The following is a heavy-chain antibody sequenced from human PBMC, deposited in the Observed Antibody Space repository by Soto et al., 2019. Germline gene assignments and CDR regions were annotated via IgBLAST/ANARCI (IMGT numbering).Heavy chain of an antibody. CDR1: GGSISSYY. Sequence: PSETLSLTCSVSGGSISSYYWSWIRQPPGKGLEWIGYFYYSGSTYYNPSLKSRVTISVDTSKNQFSLKLSSVTAADTAVYYCARQDYYGSGSYYAFDYWGQGTLVTVSS. D-gene: IGHD3-10*01. V-gene: IGHV4-59*08. CDR3: ARQDYYGSGSYYAFDY. J-gene: IGHJ4*02. CDR2: FYYSGST.